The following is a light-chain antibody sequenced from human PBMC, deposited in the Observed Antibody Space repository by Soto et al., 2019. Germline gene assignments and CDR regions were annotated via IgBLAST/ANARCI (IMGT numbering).Light chain of an antibody. CDR3: QQYSFYYT. Sequence: DIQMTQSPSSLSASVGDRVTIICRASQSVSTQLAWYQQKPGKAPKLLIYDASSWAAGVPSRFTGSGSGTEFTLTINSLEPDDFATYYCQQYSFYYTFGQGTKLEIK. CDR1: QSVSTQ. CDR2: DAS. J-gene: IGKJ1*01. V-gene: IGKV1-5*02.